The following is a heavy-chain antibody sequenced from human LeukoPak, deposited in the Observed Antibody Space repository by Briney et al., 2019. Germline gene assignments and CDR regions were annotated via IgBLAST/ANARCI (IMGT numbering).Heavy chain of an antibody. D-gene: IGHD2-2*01. CDR2: INHSGST. Sequence: SETLSLTCAVYGGSFSGYYWSWIRQPPGKGLEWIGEINHSGSTNYNPSLKSRVTISVDTSKNQFSLKLSSVTAADTAVYHCARGEGSSTLFSMDVWGKGTTVTVSS. CDR1: GGSFSGYY. J-gene: IGHJ6*03. V-gene: IGHV4-34*01. CDR3: ARGEGSSTLFSMDV.